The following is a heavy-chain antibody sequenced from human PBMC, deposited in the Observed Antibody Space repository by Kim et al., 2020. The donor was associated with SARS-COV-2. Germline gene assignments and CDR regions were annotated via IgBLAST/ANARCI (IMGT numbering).Heavy chain of an antibody. V-gene: IGHV4-61*03. D-gene: IGHD6-13*01. CDR3: AQHSRTWGDAFDI. Sequence: NPAFKSRVTISVNTSKNHFTLKLTSVTAAETAEYYCAQHSRTWGDAFDIWGQGTMVTVSS. J-gene: IGHJ3*02.